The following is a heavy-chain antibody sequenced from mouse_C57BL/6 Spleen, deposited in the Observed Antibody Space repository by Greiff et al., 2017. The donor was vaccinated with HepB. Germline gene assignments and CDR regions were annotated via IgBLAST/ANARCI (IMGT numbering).Heavy chain of an antibody. V-gene: IGHV5-4*01. CDR1: GFTFSSYA. CDR3: ARDRGLRRYFDY. Sequence: EVKLMESGGGLVKPGGSLKLSCAASGFTFSSYAMSWVRQTPEKRLEWVATISDGGSYTYYPDNVKGRFTISRDNAKNNLYLQMSHLKSEDTAMYYCARDRGLRRYFDYWGQGTTLTVSS. D-gene: IGHD2-4*01. CDR2: ISDGGSYT. J-gene: IGHJ2*01.